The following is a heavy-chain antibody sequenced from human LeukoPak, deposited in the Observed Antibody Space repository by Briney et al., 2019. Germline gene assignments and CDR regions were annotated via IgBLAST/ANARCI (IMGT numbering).Heavy chain of an antibody. J-gene: IGHJ4*02. CDR3: ARAKTSGSYLYDY. V-gene: IGHV3-21*01. Sequence: GGSLRLSCAASGFTFSKYSMNWVRQAPGKGLEWVSSISTSSTYIYYADSMKGRFTVSRDNAKKSLYLQMSSLRAEDTAVYYRARAKTSGSYLYDYWGQGTLVTVSS. CDR1: GFTFSKYS. CDR2: ISTSSTYI. D-gene: IGHD1-26*01.